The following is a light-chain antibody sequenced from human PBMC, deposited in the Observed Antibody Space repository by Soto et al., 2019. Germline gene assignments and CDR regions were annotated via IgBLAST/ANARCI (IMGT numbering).Light chain of an antibody. Sequence: IVLTQSPGTLSLPPGERATLSCRASETVASNYLAWYQQKPGQAPRLLIFDASSRATDIPDRFSGSGSGTDFTLIISRLEPEDFAVYHCQQYAISPWTFGQGTKVEV. V-gene: IGKV3-20*01. CDR3: QQYAISPWT. J-gene: IGKJ1*01. CDR2: DAS. CDR1: ETVASNY.